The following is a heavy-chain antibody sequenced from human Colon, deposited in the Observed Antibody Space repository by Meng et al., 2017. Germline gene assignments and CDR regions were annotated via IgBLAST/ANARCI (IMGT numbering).Heavy chain of an antibody. V-gene: IGHV4-4*01. Sequence: LQESGPGLVKPPGTLSLTCTVSGGSISSNNWWSWVRQSPGRGLEWIGEIYQSGSTNYSPSLKSRVTISLDKSKNQFSLKVSYMTAADTAVYFCARVPTTVDPFESWGQGTLVTVSS. CDR2: IYQSGST. D-gene: IGHD4-23*01. CDR1: GGSISSNNW. CDR3: ARVPTTVDPFES. J-gene: IGHJ4*02.